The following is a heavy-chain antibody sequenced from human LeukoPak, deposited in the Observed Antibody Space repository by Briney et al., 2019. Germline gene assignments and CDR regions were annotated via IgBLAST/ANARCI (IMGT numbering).Heavy chain of an antibody. Sequence: GGSLRLSCAASGFTFSSYGMHWVRQAPGKGLEWVAVIWYDGSNKYYADSVKGRFTISRDNSKNTLYLQMNSLRAEDTAVYYCARDVAHAYFDYWGQGTLATVSS. V-gene: IGHV3-33*01. J-gene: IGHJ4*02. CDR3: ARDVAHAYFDY. CDR1: GFTFSSYG. CDR2: IWYDGSNK.